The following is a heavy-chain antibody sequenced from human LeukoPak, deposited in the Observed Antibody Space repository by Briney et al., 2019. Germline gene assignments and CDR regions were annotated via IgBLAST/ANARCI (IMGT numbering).Heavy chain of an antibody. J-gene: IGHJ5*02. Sequence: SETLSLTCAVYGGSFSGYYWSWIRKPPGKGLEWIGEINHSGSTNYNPSLKSRVTISVDTSKNQFSLKLSSVTAADTAVYYCARVDWFDPWGQGTLVTVSS. V-gene: IGHV4-34*01. CDR3: ARVDWFDP. CDR2: INHSGST. CDR1: GGSFSGYY.